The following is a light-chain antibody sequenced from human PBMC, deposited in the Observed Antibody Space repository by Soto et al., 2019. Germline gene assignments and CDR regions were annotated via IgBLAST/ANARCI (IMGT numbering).Light chain of an antibody. J-gene: IGKJ2*01. CDR2: GAS. CDR1: QSVSNY. Sequence: EIVLTQSPATLSLSPGERATLSCRASQSVSNYLAWYQQKPGQAPRLLIYGASNRAAGIPARFTGSGSGTDFTLTISSLEPEDFAVYYCQHRGEWPRTFGQGTKLEIK. V-gene: IGKV3-11*01. CDR3: QHRGEWPRT.